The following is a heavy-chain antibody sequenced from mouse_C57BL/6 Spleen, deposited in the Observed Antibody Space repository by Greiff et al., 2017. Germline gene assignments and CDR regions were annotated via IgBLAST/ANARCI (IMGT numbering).Heavy chain of an antibody. V-gene: IGHV1-53*01. CDR1: GYTFTSYW. J-gene: IGHJ2*01. CDR3: ARWGYDYDATAFDY. Sequence: VQLQQPGTELVKPGASVKLSCKASGYTFTSYWMHWVKQRPGQGLEWIGNINPSNGGTNYNETFKSKATLTVDKSSSTAYMQLSSLTSEDSAVYYCARWGYDYDATAFDYWGQGTTLTVSS. CDR2: INPSNGGT. D-gene: IGHD2-4*01.